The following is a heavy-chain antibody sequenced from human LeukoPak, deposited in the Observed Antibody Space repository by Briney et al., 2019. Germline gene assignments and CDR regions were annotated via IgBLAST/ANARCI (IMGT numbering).Heavy chain of an antibody. V-gene: IGHV4-59*08. CDR3: ARQGWLTLYYFDY. CDR2: IYYSGST. D-gene: IGHD6-19*01. Sequence: SETLSLTCTVSGGSISSYYWSWLRQPPGKGLEWIGYIYYSGSTNYNPSLKSRVTISVDTSKNQFSLRLNSVTAADTAVYFCARQGWLTLYYFDYWGQGTLVTVSS. J-gene: IGHJ4*02. CDR1: GGSISSYY.